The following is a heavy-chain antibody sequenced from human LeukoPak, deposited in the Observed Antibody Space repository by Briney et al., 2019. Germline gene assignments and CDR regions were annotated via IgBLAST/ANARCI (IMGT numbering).Heavy chain of an antibody. J-gene: IGHJ4*02. D-gene: IGHD2-15*01. CDR2: IIPIFGTA. CDR1: GGTFSSYA. CDR3: AIGGSLNYFDY. Sequence: SVKVSCKASGGTFSSYAISWVRQAPGQGLEWMGGIIPIFGTANYAQKFQGRITITADESTSTAYMELSSLRSEDTAVYYCAIGGSLNYFDYWGQGTLVTVSS. V-gene: IGHV1-69*13.